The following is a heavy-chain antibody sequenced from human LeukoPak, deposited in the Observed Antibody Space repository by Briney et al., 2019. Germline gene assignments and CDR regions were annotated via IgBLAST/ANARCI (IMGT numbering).Heavy chain of an antibody. CDR1: GYTFTSYD. J-gene: IGHJ5*02. Sequence: ASVKVSCKASGYTFTSYDINWVRQATGQGLEWMGWMNPDSGNTGYAQKFQGRVTMTRSTSISTAYMELSSLRSEDTAVYYCARGIRSRRGSSRGNWFDPWGQGTLVTVSS. CDR3: ARGIRSRRGSSRGNWFDP. CDR2: MNPDSGNT. V-gene: IGHV1-8*01. D-gene: IGHD6-6*01.